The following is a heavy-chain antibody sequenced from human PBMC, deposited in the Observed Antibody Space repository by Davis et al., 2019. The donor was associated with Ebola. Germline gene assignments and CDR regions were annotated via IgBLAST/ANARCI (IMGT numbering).Heavy chain of an antibody. CDR2: ISGSGGST. D-gene: IGHD2-15*01. J-gene: IGHJ4*02. CDR3: AKIPDIVVVVAATLGGYFDY. CDR1: GFTFSSYA. Sequence: GGSLRLSCAASGFTFSSYAMSWVRQAPGKGLEWVSAISGSGGSTYYADSGKGRFTISRDNSKNTLYLQMNSLRAEDTAVYYCAKIPDIVVVVAATLGGYFDYWGQGTLVTVSS. V-gene: IGHV3-23*01.